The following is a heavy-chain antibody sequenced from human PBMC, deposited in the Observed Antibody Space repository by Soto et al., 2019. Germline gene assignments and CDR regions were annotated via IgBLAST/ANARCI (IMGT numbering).Heavy chain of an antibody. D-gene: IGHD1-26*01. J-gene: IGHJ4*02. CDR2: ISYDGSEK. CDR3: VKERTGTWDCDY. V-gene: IGHV3-30*18. CDR1: GFTFSSLG. Sequence: QVQLVESGGGVVQPGRSLRLSCAASGFTFSSLGMHWVRQAPGKGLEWVAVISYDGSEKYYADSVKGRFTISRDNSKNTLSLQMNSLSAEDTAVYYCVKERTGTWDCDYWGQGTLVTVSS.